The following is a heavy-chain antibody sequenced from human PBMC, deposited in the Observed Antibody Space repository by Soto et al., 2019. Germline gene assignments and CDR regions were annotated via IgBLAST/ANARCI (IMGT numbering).Heavy chain of an antibody. V-gene: IGHV1-3*01. CDR1: GYTFTSYA. Sequence: ASLKVSCKASGYTFTSYAMHWVRQAPGQRLEWMGWINAGNGNTKYSQKFQGRVTITRDTSASTAYMELSSLRSEDTAVYYCGRSIVVVTADDYWGQGTLVTVSS. CDR3: GRSIVVVTADDY. J-gene: IGHJ4*02. D-gene: IGHD2-21*02. CDR2: INAGNGNT.